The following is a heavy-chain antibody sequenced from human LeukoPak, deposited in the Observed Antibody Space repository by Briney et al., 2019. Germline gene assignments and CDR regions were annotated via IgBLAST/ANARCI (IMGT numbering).Heavy chain of an antibody. CDR1: GGSLSGYY. D-gene: IGHD6-13*01. J-gene: IGHJ6*03. V-gene: IGHV4-34*01. CDR3: ARGVEAAAVDYYYYMDV. CDR2: INHSGST. Sequence: PSETLSLTCAVYGGSLSGYYWSWIRQPSGKGLEWMGEINHSGSTNYNPSLKSRVTISVDTSKNQFSLKLSSVTAADTAVYYCARGVEAAAVDYYYYMDVWGKGTTVTVSS.